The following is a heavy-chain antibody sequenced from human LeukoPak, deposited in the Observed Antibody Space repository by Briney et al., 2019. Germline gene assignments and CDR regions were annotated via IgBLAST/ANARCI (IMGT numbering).Heavy chain of an antibody. Sequence: GGSLRLSCAASGFTFSSYAMHWVRQAPGKGLEWVAVISYDGSNKYYADSVKGRFTISRDNSKNTLYLQMNSLRAEDAAVYYCGRGLDRNTSPLDYWGQRTLVTVSS. CDR1: GFTFSSYA. V-gene: IGHV3-30-3*01. J-gene: IGHJ4*02. CDR3: GRGLDRNTSPLDY. D-gene: IGHD2-2*01. CDR2: ISYDGSNK.